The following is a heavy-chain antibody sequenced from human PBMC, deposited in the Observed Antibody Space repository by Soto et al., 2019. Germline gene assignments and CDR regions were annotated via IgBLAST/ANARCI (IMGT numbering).Heavy chain of an antibody. CDR2: INPNSGGT. J-gene: IGHJ6*02. CDR1: GYTFTGYY. D-gene: IGHD6-13*01. V-gene: IGHV1-2*04. Sequence: ASVKVSCKASGYTFTGYYMHWVRQAPGQGLEWMGWINPNSGGTNYAQKFQGWVTMTRDTSISTAYMELSRLRSDDMAVYYCARDRIAAAGTRRTRYYYGMDVWGQGTTVTVSS. CDR3: ARDRIAAAGTRRTRYYYGMDV.